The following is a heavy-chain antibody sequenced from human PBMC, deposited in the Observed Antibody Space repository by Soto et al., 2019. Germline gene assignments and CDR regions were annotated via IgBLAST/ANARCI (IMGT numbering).Heavy chain of an antibody. D-gene: IGHD3-22*01. CDR3: ARQIYDSDTGPNFQYYFDS. CDR1: GYSFAGYW. V-gene: IGHV5-10-1*01. J-gene: IGHJ4*02. Sequence: PGESLKISCKGSGYSFAGYWITWVRQTPGKGLEWRGRIDPSDSQTYYSPSFRGHVTISVTKSITTVFLQWSSLRASDTAMYYCARQIYDSDTGPNFQYYFDSWGQGTPVTVSS. CDR2: IDPSDSQT.